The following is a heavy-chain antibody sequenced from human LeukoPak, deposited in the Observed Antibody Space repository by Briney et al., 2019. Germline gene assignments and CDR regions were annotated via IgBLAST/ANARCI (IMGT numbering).Heavy chain of an antibody. V-gene: IGHV4-34*01. CDR2: INHSGST. Sequence: SETLSLTCAVYGGSFSGYYWSWIRQPPGKGLEWIGEINHSGSTNYNPSLKSRVTISVDTSKNQFSLKLNSVTAADTAVYYCATYSSSLDAFDIWGQGTMVTVSS. J-gene: IGHJ3*02. CDR1: GGSFSGYY. CDR3: ATYSSSLDAFDI. D-gene: IGHD6-13*01.